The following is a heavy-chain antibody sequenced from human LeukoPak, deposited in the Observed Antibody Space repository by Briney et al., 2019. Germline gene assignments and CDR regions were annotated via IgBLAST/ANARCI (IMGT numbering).Heavy chain of an antibody. CDR1: GSTFDDYA. Sequence: SGGSLRLSCADSGSTFDDYAMHWVRQAPGKGLEWVSGISWNSGSIGYADSVKGRFTISRDNAKNSLYLQMDSLRAEDTALYYCARGVTTNYYYYMDVWGKGTTVTVSS. V-gene: IGHV3-9*01. D-gene: IGHD4-17*01. CDR3: ARGVTTNYYYYMDV. J-gene: IGHJ6*03. CDR2: ISWNSGSI.